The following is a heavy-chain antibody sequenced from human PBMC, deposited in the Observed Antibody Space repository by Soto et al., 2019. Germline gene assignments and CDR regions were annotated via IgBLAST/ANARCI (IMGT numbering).Heavy chain of an antibody. J-gene: IGHJ4*02. V-gene: IGHV4-39*01. D-gene: IGHD3-3*01. Sequence: SETLSLTCAVSGASISSSRSYWGWVRQPPGKGLEWIVSFYYTGGTYSTYYNPSLKSRVTISVDTSKSQFSLNLRSVTAADTAVYYCASPRQGNYDFLSGYYALDYWGQGTLVTVSS. CDR3: ASPRQGNYDFLSGYYALDY. CDR1: GASISSSRSY. CDR2: FYYTGGT.